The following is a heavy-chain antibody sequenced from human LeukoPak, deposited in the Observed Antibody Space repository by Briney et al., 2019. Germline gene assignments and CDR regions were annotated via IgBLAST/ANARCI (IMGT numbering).Heavy chain of an antibody. J-gene: IGHJ4*02. CDR2: INHSGST. V-gene: IGHV4-34*01. CDR1: GGSFSGYY. D-gene: IGHD3-22*01. Sequence: SETLSLTCAVYGGSFSGYYWSWIRQPPGKGLEWIGEINHSGSTNYNPSLKSRVTISVYTSKNQFSLKLSSVTAADTAVYYCARAKRGNRQYYYDSSGKFDYWGQGTLVTVSS. CDR3: ARAKRGNRQYYYDSSGKFDY.